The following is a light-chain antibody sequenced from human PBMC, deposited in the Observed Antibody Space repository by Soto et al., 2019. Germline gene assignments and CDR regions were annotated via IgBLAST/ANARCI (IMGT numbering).Light chain of an antibody. J-gene: IGKJ3*01. V-gene: IGKV3-15*01. CDR2: GAS. CDR3: QKYNHRPPAVP. Sequence: EKVMTQSPATLSVSPGESATLSCRASQSVNRNLAWYQQKPGETPRLLIYGASTRAAGVPVRFSGSGSGPNFNPTLTTVKSEDSAVYYCQKYNHRPPAVPFGPG. CDR1: QSVNRN.